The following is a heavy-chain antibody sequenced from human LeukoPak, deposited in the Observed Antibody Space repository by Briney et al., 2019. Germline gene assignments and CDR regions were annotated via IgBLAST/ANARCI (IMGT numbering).Heavy chain of an antibody. V-gene: IGHV1-18*01. D-gene: IGHD3-22*01. J-gene: IGHJ4*02. CDR2: ISAYNGNT. CDR3: ARESAAGYYDSSGYYFSYFDS. Sequence: ASVKVSCKASRYTFINHGINWVRQARGQGLEWMGWISAYNGNTNYAQNLQGRVTMTTDTSTSTAYMELRSLRSDDTAVYYCARESAAGYYDSSGYYFSYFDSWGQGTLVTVSS. CDR1: RYTFINHG.